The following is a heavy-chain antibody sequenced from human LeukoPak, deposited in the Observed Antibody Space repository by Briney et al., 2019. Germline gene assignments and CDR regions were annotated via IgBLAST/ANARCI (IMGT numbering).Heavy chain of an antibody. V-gene: IGHV4-39*07. Sequence: SETLSLTCTVSGGSISSSTYYWGWIRQPPGKGLEWIGEIYHSGSTNYNPSLKSRVTISVDKSKNQFSLKLSSVTAADTAVYYCARLGRDYYDSSGYYPLPRYFDYWGQGTLVTVSS. D-gene: IGHD3-22*01. CDR2: IYHSGST. J-gene: IGHJ4*02. CDR1: GGSISSSTYY. CDR3: ARLGRDYYDSSGYYPLPRYFDY.